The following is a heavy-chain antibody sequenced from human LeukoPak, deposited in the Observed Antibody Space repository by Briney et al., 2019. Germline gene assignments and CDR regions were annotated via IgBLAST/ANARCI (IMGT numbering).Heavy chain of an antibody. V-gene: IGHV4-61*02. CDR3: ARDRIGQIDY. J-gene: IGHJ4*02. CDR2: IYTSGST. D-gene: IGHD2/OR15-2a*01. CDR1: VGSISSGGYY. Sequence: PSQTLSLTCTVAVGSISSGGYYWSWIRQPAGKGLEWIGRIYTSGSTNYNPSLKSRVTMSVDMYKNQFPLKLSSVTDADTAVYYCARDRIGQIDYWGQGTLVTVSS.